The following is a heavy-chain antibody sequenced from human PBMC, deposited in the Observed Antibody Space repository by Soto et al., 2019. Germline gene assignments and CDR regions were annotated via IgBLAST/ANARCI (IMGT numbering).Heavy chain of an antibody. J-gene: IGHJ3*02. D-gene: IGHD3-3*01. CDR1: GYTFTSYD. CDR2: MNPNSGNT. V-gene: IGHV1-8*01. CDR3: ARVRFLEWSHDAFDI. Sequence: QVQLVQSGAEVKKPGASVKVSCKASGYTFTSYDINWVRQATGQGLEWMGWMNPNSGNTGYAQKFQGRVTMTRNTAISTAYMELSSLRSDDTAVYYCARVRFLEWSHDAFDIWGQGTMVTVSS.